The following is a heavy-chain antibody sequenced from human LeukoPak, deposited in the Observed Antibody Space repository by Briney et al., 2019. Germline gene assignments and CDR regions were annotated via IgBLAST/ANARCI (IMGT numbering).Heavy chain of an antibody. CDR3: ARGAHDYGDYVPAFDI. D-gene: IGHD4-17*01. Sequence: ASVKVSCKASGYTFTSYGISWVRQAPGQGLEWMGWISAYNGNTNYAQKLQGRVTMTTDTSTSTAYMELRSLRSDDTAAYYCARGAHDYGDYVPAFDIWGQGTMVTVSS. V-gene: IGHV1-18*01. CDR1: GYTFTSYG. CDR2: ISAYNGNT. J-gene: IGHJ3*02.